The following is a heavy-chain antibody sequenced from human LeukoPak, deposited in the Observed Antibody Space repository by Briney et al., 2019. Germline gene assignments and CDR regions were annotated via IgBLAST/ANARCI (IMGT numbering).Heavy chain of an antibody. CDR3: AREGRKRSWFDP. CDR2: INHSGST. CDR1: GGSFSSYY. Sequence: SETLSLTCAVYGGSFSSYYWSWIRQPPGKGLERIGEINHSGSTSYKPSLKSRVTISLDTSKNQFSLRLSSVTAADTAVYYCAREGRKRSWFDPWGQGTLVTVSS. V-gene: IGHV4-34*01. D-gene: IGHD1-26*01. J-gene: IGHJ5*02.